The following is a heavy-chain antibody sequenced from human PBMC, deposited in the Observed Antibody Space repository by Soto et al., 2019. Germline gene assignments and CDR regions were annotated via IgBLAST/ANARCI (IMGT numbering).Heavy chain of an antibody. J-gene: IGHJ4*02. Sequence: QVQLVESGGGVVQPGRSLRLSCEASGFTFSGYGMHWVRQAPGKGLEWVAVISYYGTNEYYEDSVNGRFTISRDNSKNNLYLQMNSLRIEDTAVYFCAKEDPSGRYSLDYWGQGSQVTVSS. CDR2: ISYYGTNE. CDR3: AKEDPSGRYSLDY. V-gene: IGHV3-30*18. CDR1: GFTFSGYG. D-gene: IGHD1-26*01.